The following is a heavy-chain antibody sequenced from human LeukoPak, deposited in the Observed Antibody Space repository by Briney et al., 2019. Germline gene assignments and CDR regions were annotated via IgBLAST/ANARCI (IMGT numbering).Heavy chain of an antibody. V-gene: IGHV4-34*01. Sequence: SETLSLTCAVYGGSFSGYYWSWIRQPPGKGLEWIGELNHSGSTNYNPSLKSRVTISVDTSKNQLSLKLTSVTAADTAVYYCARGGTYYGSGSYYPLMYWGQGTLVTDSS. J-gene: IGHJ4*02. D-gene: IGHD3-10*01. CDR3: ARGGTYYGSGSYYPLMY. CDR1: GGSFSGYY. CDR2: LNHSGST.